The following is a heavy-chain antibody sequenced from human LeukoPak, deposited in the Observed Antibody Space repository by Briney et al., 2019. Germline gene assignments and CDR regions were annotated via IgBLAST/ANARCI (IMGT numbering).Heavy chain of an antibody. CDR3: AHSVLVLYDFWSGSFDP. Sequence: SGPTLVNPTQTLTLTCTFSGFSLSTSGVGVGWIRQPPGKALERLALIYWNDDKRYSPSLKSRLTITKDTSKNQVVLTMTNMDPVDTATYYCAHSVLVLYDFWSGSFDPWGQGTLVTVPS. CDR1: GFSLSTSGVG. D-gene: IGHD3-3*01. J-gene: IGHJ5*02. CDR2: IYWNDDK. V-gene: IGHV2-5*01.